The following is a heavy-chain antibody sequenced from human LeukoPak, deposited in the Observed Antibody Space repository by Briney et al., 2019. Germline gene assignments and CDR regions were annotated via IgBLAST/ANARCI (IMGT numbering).Heavy chain of an antibody. CDR3: ARDPNPPYDFWSGYPTNYFDY. CDR1: GYTFTSYD. D-gene: IGHD3-3*01. J-gene: IGHJ4*02. V-gene: IGHV1-8*02. CDR2: MNPNSGNT. Sequence: ASVKVSCKASGYTFTSYDINWVRQATGQGLEWMGWMNPNSGNTGYAQKFQGRVTMTRDTSISTAYMELSRLRSDDTAVYYCARDPNPPYDFWSGYPTNYFDYWGQGTLVTVSS.